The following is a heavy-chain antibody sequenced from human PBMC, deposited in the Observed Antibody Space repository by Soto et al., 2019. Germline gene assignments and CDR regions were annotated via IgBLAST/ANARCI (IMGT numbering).Heavy chain of an antibody. CDR2: ICPSDSYT. D-gene: IGHD2-15*01. J-gene: IGHJ4*02. CDR1: GSSFSSHC. V-gene: IGHV5-51*01. Sequence: EVQLVQSGAEVKKPGESLKISCKGSGSSFSSHCIAWVRQMSGKGLEWMAIICPSDSYTNYSPSFQGQVTISVDKSITTAYLQWSGLKASDTAMYYCARRYCSGGICYFFDYWGQGTLVTVSS. CDR3: ARRYCSGGICYFFDY.